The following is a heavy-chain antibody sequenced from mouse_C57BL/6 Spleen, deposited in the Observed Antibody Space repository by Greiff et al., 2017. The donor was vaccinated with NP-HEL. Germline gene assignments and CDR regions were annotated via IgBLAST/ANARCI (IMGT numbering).Heavy chain of an antibody. D-gene: IGHD2-3*01. Sequence: VQLQQPGAELVRPGTSVKLSCKASGYTFTSYWMHWVKQRPGQGLEWIGVIDPSDSYTNYNQKFKGKATLTVDTSSSTAYMQLSSLTSDDSAVYYCARGRWLLRNAMDYWGQGTSVTVSS. J-gene: IGHJ4*01. CDR1: GYTFTSYW. CDR3: ARGRWLLRNAMDY. CDR2: IDPSDSYT. V-gene: IGHV1-59*01.